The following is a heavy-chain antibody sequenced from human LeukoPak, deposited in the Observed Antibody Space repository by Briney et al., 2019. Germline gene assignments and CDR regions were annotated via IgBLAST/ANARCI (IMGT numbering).Heavy chain of an antibody. Sequence: GRSLRLSCAASGFTFSSYGMHWVRQAPGKGLEWVAVISYDGSNKYYADSVKGRFTISRDNSKNTLYLQMNSLRAEDTAVYYCAKVGDCSSTSCYFPDYWGQGTLVTVSS. CDR2: ISYDGSNK. CDR1: GFTFSSYG. J-gene: IGHJ4*02. V-gene: IGHV3-30*18. D-gene: IGHD2-2*01. CDR3: AKVGDCSSTSCYFPDY.